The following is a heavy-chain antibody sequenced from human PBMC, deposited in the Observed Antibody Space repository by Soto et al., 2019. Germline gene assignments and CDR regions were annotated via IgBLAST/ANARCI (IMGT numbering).Heavy chain of an antibody. CDR2: ISAYNGNT. J-gene: IGHJ4*02. CDR1: GYTFTSYG. V-gene: IGHV1-18*01. D-gene: IGHD3-3*01. CDR3: ARTNFGVVIMGRGQGLDY. Sequence: ASVKVSCKASGYTFTSYGISWVRQAPGQGLEWMGWISAYNGNTNYAQKLQGRVTMTTDTSTSTAYMELRSLRSDDTAVYYCARTNFGVVIMGRGQGLDYCGQGPLVTVYS.